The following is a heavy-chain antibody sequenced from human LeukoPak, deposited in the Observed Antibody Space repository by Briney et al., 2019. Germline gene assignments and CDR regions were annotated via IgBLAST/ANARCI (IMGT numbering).Heavy chain of an antibody. J-gene: IGHJ4*02. D-gene: IGHD3-10*01. CDR2: ISSSGSTK. CDR3: ARERTPKHYYGSGTYDRYFDH. Sequence: GGSLRLSCVASGFTLSDYYMSWIRQAPGKGLEWISFISSSGSTKYYADSVKGRFTISRDTTQNSLFLQMNSLRAEDTALYYCARERTPKHYYGSGTYDRYFDHWGQGTLVTVSS. V-gene: IGHV3-11*04. CDR1: GFTLSDYY.